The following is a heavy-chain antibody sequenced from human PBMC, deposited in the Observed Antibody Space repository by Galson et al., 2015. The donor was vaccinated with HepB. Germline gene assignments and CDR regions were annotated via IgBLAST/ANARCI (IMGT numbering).Heavy chain of an antibody. CDR3: ARIRGWGDAFDM. Sequence: PALVKPTQTLTLTCTFSGFSLTTSGVRVGWIRQPPGKALEWVARIDWDDEKFYTPSLNTRLTISKDTSKNQVVLKMTNMDPVDTATYYCARIRGWGDAFDMWGQGTRVTVTS. V-gene: IGHV2-70*04. D-gene: IGHD6-19*01. J-gene: IGHJ3*02. CDR2: IDWDDEK. CDR1: GFSLTTSGVR.